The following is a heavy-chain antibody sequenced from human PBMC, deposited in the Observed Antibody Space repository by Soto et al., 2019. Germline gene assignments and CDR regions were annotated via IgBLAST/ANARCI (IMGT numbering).Heavy chain of an antibody. CDR1: GFTFSNYW. D-gene: IGHD1-1*01. Sequence: PGGSLRLSCAASGFTFSNYWMSWVRQAPGKGLEWVANIKKDGSEKNYVDSVKGRFTISRDNAKNSLYLQMDSLRAEDTAVYYCARDRDNWDIDFDYWGQGTLVTVSS. CDR3: ARDRDNWDIDFDY. V-gene: IGHV3-7*03. CDR2: IKKDGSEK. J-gene: IGHJ4*02.